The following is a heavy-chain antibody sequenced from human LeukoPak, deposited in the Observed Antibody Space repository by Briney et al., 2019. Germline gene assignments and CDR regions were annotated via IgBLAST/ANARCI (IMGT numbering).Heavy chain of an antibody. Sequence: GESLKISCQASGYSFPDYWIGWVRQMPGKGLEWMGIIYPADSDTRYSPSFQGHVTISADKSNSAAYLQWSRLKASDTAMYYCARRGTAFDAFDIWGQGTMVTVSS. CDR2: IYPADSDT. CDR1: GYSFPDYW. CDR3: ARRGTAFDAFDI. D-gene: IGHD1-1*01. J-gene: IGHJ3*02. V-gene: IGHV5-51*01.